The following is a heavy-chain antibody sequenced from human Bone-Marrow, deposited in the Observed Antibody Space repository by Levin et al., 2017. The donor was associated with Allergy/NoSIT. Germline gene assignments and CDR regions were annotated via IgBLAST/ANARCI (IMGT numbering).Heavy chain of an antibody. CDR2: ISYDGSNI. J-gene: IGHJ5*02. V-gene: IGHV3-30*18. D-gene: IGHD1-7*01. CDR3: AKDVGNWDYGETNWFDP. CDR1: GFIFSSYG. Sequence: GGSLRLSCAASGFIFSSYGMHWVRQAPGKGLEWVAVISYDGSNIYYADSVKGRFTISRDNSKNTLYLQMDSLRAEDAAVYYCAKDVGNWDYGETNWFDPWGQGTLVTVSS.